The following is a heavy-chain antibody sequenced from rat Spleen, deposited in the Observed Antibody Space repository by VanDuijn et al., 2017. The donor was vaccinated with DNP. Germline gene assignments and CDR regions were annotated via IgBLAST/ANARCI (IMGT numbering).Heavy chain of an antibody. J-gene: IGHJ2*01. CDR1: GYSITSNYK. CDR2: INNAGST. V-gene: IGHV3-3*01. Sequence: EIQLQESGPGLVKPSQSLSLTCSVTGYSITSNYKWTWIRKFPGTEMEWMGYINNAGSTDYNPSLKSRFSITRDTSKNQFFLQVNSVATEDTATYYCAIQLGVFDYWGQGVMVTVSS. D-gene: IGHD4-4*01. CDR3: AIQLGVFDY.